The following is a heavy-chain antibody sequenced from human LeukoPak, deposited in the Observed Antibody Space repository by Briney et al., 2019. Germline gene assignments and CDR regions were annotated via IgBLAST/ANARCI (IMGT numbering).Heavy chain of an antibody. CDR3: ARVNAPVATFDY. CDR2: ISHSGNT. V-gene: IGHV4-38-2*02. J-gene: IGHJ4*02. CDR1: GYSISSTYY. Sequence: PSETLSLTCTVSGYSISSTYYGAWIRQPPGKGLEWIATISHSGNTYYTPSLESRLTISLDTSKNHFSLRLSSVTAADTAVCSCARVNAPVATFDYWGLGTLVAVSS. D-gene: IGHD1-1*01.